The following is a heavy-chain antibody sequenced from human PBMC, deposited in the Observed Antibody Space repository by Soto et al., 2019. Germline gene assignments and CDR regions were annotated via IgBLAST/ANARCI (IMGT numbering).Heavy chain of an antibody. J-gene: IGHJ4*02. Sequence: GGSLRLSCAASGFTFSNAWMSWVRQAPGKGLEWVGRIKSKTDGGTTDYAAPVKGRFTISRDDSKNTLYLQMNSLKTEDTAVYYCTTLPRSWFGELLLDYWGQGTLVTVSS. D-gene: IGHD3-10*01. CDR3: TTLPRSWFGELLLDY. CDR2: IKSKTDGGTT. V-gene: IGHV3-15*01. CDR1: GFTFSNAW.